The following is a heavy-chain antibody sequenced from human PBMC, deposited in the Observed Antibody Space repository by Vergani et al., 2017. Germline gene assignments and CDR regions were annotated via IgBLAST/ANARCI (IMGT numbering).Heavy chain of an antibody. D-gene: IGHD6-19*01. CDR1: GASIRSSNYY. V-gene: IGHV4-39*01. J-gene: IGHJ5*02. Sequence: QLQLQESGPGLVKPSATLSLTCSVSGASIRSSNYYWGWIRQPPGKGLEWIASIYYSGSTYYNPSLKSRVTISVDTSKNQFSLKLSSVTAADTAVYFCAGHSTVEWLVKIGGVGPWGQGILVTVSS. CDR3: AGHSTVEWLVKIGGVGP. CDR2: IYYSGST.